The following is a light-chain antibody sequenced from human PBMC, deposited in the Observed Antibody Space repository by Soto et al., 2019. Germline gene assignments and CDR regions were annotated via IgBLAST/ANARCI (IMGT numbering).Light chain of an antibody. CDR3: ASWEDSPNGLV. Sequence: QAVVTQPPSASGTPGQRVTISCSGSSSNVGSNTVSWYQQLPGTAPKVLIYSDDQRPSGVTDRFSGSRSGSSASLAISGLQAGDVADYYCASWEDSPNGLVIRGGTKLTV. CDR2: SDD. V-gene: IGLV1-44*01. CDR1: SSNVGSNT. J-gene: IGLJ3*02.